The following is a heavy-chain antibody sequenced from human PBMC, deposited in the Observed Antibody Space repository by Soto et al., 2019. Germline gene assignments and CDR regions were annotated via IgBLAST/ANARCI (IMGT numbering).Heavy chain of an antibody. CDR2: INPKSGGT. Sequence: ASVKVSCKASGYSFTDYHIHWVRQAPGQGLEWLGRINPKSGGTSTAQKFQGWVTMTRDRSISTVYIELTRLRSDDTAVYFCAREHSPDCFIGVGSFSKNQQLTVGGKGTLATV. V-gene: IGHV1-2*04. J-gene: IGHJ4*01. CDR3: AREHSPDCFIGVGSFSKNQQLTV. CDR1: GYSFTDYH. D-gene: IGHD2-21*01.